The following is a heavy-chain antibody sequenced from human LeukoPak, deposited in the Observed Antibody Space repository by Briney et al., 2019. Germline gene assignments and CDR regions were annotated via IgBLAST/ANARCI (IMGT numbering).Heavy chain of an antibody. D-gene: IGHD4-17*01. V-gene: IGHV4-59*01. CDR1: GGPISSNY. J-gene: IGHJ4*02. Sequence: SETLSLTCTVSGGPISSNYWSWIRQSPGKGLEWIGYMYYSGSTDYNPSLKSRVSISMDMSKNQFYLNLSSVTAADTAMYYCARVPHGDYPLFDYWGQGTLVTVSS. CDR2: MYYSGST. CDR3: ARVPHGDYPLFDY.